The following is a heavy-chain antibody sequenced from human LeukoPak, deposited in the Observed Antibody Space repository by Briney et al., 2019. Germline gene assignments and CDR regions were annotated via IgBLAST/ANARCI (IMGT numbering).Heavy chain of an antibody. J-gene: IGHJ4*02. D-gene: IGHD3-3*01. Sequence: GGSLRLSCAASAFTFDDYGMSWVRQAPGKGLEWVSGINWNGGSTGYADSVKGRFTISRDNAKNSLYLQMNSLRAEDTALYYCARVSRFLEWSMSDFDYWGQGTLVTVSS. CDR2: INWNGGST. CDR3: ARVSRFLEWSMSDFDY. CDR1: AFTFDDYG. V-gene: IGHV3-20*04.